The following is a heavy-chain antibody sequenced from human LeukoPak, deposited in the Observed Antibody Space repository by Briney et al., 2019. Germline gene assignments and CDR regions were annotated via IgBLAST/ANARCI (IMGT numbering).Heavy chain of an antibody. V-gene: IGHV3-66*01. CDR3: AREQLGGGFDY. CDR1: GFTFSSYG. J-gene: IGHJ4*02. CDR2: IYSGGST. Sequence: GGSLRLSCAASGFTFSSYGMHWVRQAPGKGLEWVSVIYSGGSTYYADSVKGRFTISRDNSKNTLYLQMNSLRAEDTAVYYCAREQLGGGFDYWGQGTLVTVSS. D-gene: IGHD6-6*01.